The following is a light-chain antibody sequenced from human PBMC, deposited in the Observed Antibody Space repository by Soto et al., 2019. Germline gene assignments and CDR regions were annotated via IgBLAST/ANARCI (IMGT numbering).Light chain of an antibody. J-gene: IGKJ4*01. V-gene: IGKV1-6*01. CDR2: TAS. CDR1: QGIRND. CDR3: LQDYSYPLT. Sequence: AIQMTQSPSSLSASVGDRVTITCRASQGIRNDLSWYQQRPGRAPKLLIFTASRLQSGVPSRFSGSGSGTDFTLTISSLQPEDFATYYCLQDYSYPLTFGGGTRWISN.